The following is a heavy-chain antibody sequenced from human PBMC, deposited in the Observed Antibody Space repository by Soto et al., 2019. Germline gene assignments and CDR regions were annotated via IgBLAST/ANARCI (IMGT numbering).Heavy chain of an antibody. D-gene: IGHD3-16*02. CDR2: IFSSGRT. CDR3: ARDPLTRFDY. CDR1: GGSISSYY. J-gene: IGHJ4*02. Sequence: PSEALSLTCTVSGGSISSYYWSWIRQPAGKGLEWVGRIFSSGRTNYNPSLKSRVTMSVDSSKKQFSLKLRSVTAADTAVYYCARDPLTRFDYWGQGTLVTVSS. V-gene: IGHV4-4*07.